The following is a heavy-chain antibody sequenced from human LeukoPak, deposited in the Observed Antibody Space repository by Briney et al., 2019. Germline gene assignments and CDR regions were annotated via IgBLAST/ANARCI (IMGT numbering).Heavy chain of an antibody. CDR2: IYYSGST. CDR1: GGSISSYY. D-gene: IGHD3-3*01. J-gene: IGHJ6*03. CDR3: ARDATGFGVDYYYYYYMDV. Sequence: SETLSLTCTVSGGSISSYYWSWIRQPPGKGLEWIGYIYYSGSTNYNPSLKSRVTISVDTSKIQFSLELSSVTAADTAVYYCARDATGFGVDYYYYYYMDVWGKGTTVTVSS. V-gene: IGHV4-59*12.